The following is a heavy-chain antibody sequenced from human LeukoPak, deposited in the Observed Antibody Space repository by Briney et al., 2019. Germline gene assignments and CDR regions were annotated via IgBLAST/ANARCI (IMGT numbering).Heavy chain of an antibody. CDR2: IYHSGST. J-gene: IGHJ5*02. Sequence: SGTLSLTCAVSGGSISSGGYSWSWIRQPPGKGLEWIGYIYHSGSTYYNPSLKSRVTISVDRSKNQFSLKLSSVTAADTAVYYCARGTNGVEPPPDWFDPWGQGTLVTVSS. V-gene: IGHV4-30-2*01. D-gene: IGHD2-8*01. CDR3: ARGTNGVEPPPDWFDP. CDR1: GGSISSGGYS.